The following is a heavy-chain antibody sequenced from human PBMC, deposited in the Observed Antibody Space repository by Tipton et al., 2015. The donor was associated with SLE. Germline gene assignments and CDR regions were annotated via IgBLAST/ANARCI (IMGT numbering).Heavy chain of an antibody. CDR2: IYTPGTT. CDR1: GDSLSSGYYY. Sequence: TLSLTCTVSGDSLSSGYYYWSWIRQPPGKGLEWIGRIYTPGTTNYNPSLKSRVTISIDTSKHQFSLKLTSVTAADTAVYYCARDGSGAGRYDNGDYVFDYWGHGVLVTVSS. D-gene: IGHD4-17*01. J-gene: IGHJ4*01. V-gene: IGHV4-61*02. CDR3: ARDGSGAGRYDNGDYVFDY.